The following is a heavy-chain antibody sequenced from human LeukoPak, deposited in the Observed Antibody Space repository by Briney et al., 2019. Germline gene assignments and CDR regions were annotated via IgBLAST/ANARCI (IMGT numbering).Heavy chain of an antibody. CDR2: INHSGSA. V-gene: IGHV4-34*01. Sequence: SETLSLTCAVYGGSFSGYYWSWIRQPPGKGLEWIGEINHSGSANYNPSLKSRVTISVDTSKNQFSLKLSSVTAADTAVYYCARGHIVATIPHFDYWGQGTLVTVSS. CDR3: ARGHIVATIPHFDY. CDR1: GGSFSGYY. J-gene: IGHJ4*02. D-gene: IGHD5-12*01.